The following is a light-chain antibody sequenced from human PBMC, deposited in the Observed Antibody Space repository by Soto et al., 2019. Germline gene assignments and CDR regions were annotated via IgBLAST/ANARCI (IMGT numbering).Light chain of an antibody. J-gene: IGLJ2*01. CDR3: SSYTRSSTLV. V-gene: IGLV2-14*01. CDR1: SSDIGAYDH. CDR2: SVS. Sequence: QSALTQPASVSGSPGQSITISCSGTSSDIGAYDHVAWFQQFPGKTPKLIIYSVSNRPSGVSYRFSGSKSGNTASLTISGLQAEDEADYYCSSYTRSSTLVFGGGTKLTVL.